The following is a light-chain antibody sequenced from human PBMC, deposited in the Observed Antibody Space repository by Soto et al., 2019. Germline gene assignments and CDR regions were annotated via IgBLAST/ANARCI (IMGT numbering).Light chain of an antibody. J-gene: IGKJ5*01. CDR3: QQYGNSIPIT. Sequence: EVVLTQSPGTLSLSPGERATLSCRASQSVSTSFLAWYQQKPGQAPRLLIYGAFSRATGIPDRFSGSGSGTDFTLTISRLEPKDFAVYYCQQYGNSIPITFGQGTRLEIK. CDR2: GAF. CDR1: QSVSTSF. V-gene: IGKV3-20*01.